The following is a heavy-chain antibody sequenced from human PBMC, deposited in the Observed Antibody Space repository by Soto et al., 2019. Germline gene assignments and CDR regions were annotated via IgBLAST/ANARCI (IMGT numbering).Heavy chain of an antibody. J-gene: IGHJ4*02. CDR1: GGTFSSYA. V-gene: IGHV1-69*13. CDR3: ARAGRGCSSTSCYYSGVFYFDY. CDR2: IIPIFGTA. Sequence: SVKVSCKASGGTFSSYAISWVRQAPGQGLEWVGGIIPIFGTANYAQKFQGRVTITADESTSTAYMELSSLRSEDTAVYYCARAGRGCSSTSCYYSGVFYFDYWGQGTLVTVSS. D-gene: IGHD2-2*01.